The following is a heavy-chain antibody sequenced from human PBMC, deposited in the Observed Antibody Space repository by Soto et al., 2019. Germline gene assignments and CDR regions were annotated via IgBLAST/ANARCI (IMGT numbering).Heavy chain of an antibody. CDR2: IKNKADGGTT. V-gene: IGHV3-15*01. Sequence: GGSLRLSCAASGLNFNIAWLSWVRQAPGKGLEWVGRIKNKADGGTTDTAAPVKDRFTISRDDSKSTLYLQMNSLQTEDTAIYYCTSMKDSDAFDIWGQGTMVTVSS. CDR1: GLNFNIAW. J-gene: IGHJ3*02. CDR3: TSMKDSDAFDI.